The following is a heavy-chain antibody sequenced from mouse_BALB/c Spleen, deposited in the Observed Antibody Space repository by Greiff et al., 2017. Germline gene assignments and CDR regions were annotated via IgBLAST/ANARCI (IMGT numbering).Heavy chain of an antibody. CDR3: VSYGNFWAMDY. V-gene: IGHV10-1*02. CDR1: GFTFNTYA. J-gene: IGHJ4*01. CDR2: IRSKSNNYAT. Sequence: EVHLVESGGGLVQPKGSLKLSCAASGFTFNTYAMNWVRQAPGKGLEWVARIRSKSNNYATYYADSVKDRFTISRDDSQSMLYLQMNNLKTEDTAMYYCVSYGNFWAMDYWGQGTSVTVSS. D-gene: IGHD2-1*01.